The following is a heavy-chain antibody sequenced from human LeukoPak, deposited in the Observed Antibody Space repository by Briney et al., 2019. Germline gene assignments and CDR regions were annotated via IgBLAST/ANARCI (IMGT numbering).Heavy chain of an antibody. D-gene: IGHD1-1*01. Sequence: SETLSLTCAISGDSISSSNWWSWVRQPPVKGLEWIGEIYHSGSTNYNPSLKSRVTISVDKSKNQFSLKLSSVTAADTAVYYCARVYNGIFLDYYFDYWGQGTLVTVSS. CDR1: GDSISSSNW. CDR2: IYHSGST. V-gene: IGHV4-4*02. CDR3: ARVYNGIFLDYYFDY. J-gene: IGHJ4*02.